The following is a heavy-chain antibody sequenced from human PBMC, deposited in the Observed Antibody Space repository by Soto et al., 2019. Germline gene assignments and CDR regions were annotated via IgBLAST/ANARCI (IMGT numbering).Heavy chain of an antibody. Sequence: QITLKESGPTLVKPTQTLTLTCTFSGFSFNTTGVGVAWIRQPPGKALEWLALIYWNDDKRYSSFLKTRLFITKDTSKKQVVLTVTDMDPVDTATYYCAHLKGLISGRHLGSWGQGALVTVSS. J-gene: IGHJ5*02. D-gene: IGHD6-6*01. CDR2: IYWNDDK. CDR1: GFSFNTTGVG. V-gene: IGHV2-5*01. CDR3: AHLKGLISGRHLGS.